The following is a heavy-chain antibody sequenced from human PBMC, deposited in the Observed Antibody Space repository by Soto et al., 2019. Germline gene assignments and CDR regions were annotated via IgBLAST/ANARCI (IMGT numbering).Heavy chain of an antibody. CDR3: ARKSGTYEAAPFHF. D-gene: IGHD1-26*01. Sequence: RGESLKISCKGSGYMFTTYWIGWVRQMPGKGLEWMGIIYPGDSDARYSPSFQGQVTISVDKSISTAYLQWRSLKASDTAMYYCARKSGTYEAAPFHFWGQGKMVTVSS. J-gene: IGHJ3*01. CDR2: IYPGDSDA. V-gene: IGHV5-51*01. CDR1: GYMFTTYW.